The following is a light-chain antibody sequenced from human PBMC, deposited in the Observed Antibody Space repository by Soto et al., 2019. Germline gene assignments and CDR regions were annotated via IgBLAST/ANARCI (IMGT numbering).Light chain of an antibody. Sequence: EIVLTQSPATRSLSPGERATLSCRASQSVTSYLAWYQQKPGQAPRLLIYDASNRATGIPARFSGSGSGTDFTLTISSLEPEDFPVYCCQRRSNWYTFGQGTKLEIK. V-gene: IGKV3-11*01. CDR2: DAS. CDR1: QSVTSY. CDR3: QRRSNWYT. J-gene: IGKJ2*01.